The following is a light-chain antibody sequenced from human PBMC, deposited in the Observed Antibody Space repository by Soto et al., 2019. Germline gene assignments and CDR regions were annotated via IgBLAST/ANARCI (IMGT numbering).Light chain of an antibody. CDR1: QSVSSN. Sequence: EIVMTQSPATLSVSPGERATLSCRASQSVSSNLAWYQQKPGQAPRLLIYGASTRATGIPARFSGSGSGTEFTLTISSLQSEHFAFYYCQQYNNWYTFGQGTKLEIK. CDR3: QQYNNWYT. J-gene: IGKJ2*01. CDR2: GAS. V-gene: IGKV3-15*01.